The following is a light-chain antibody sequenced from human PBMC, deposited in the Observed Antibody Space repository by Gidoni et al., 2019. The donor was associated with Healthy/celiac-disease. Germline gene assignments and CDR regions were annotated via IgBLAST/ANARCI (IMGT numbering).Light chain of an antibody. J-gene: IGKJ4*01. Sequence: EIVLTQSPGTLSLSPGERATLPCRPSQSVSSSYLAWYQQKPGQAPRLLIYGASSRATGIPDRFSGSGSGTDFTLTISRLEPEDFAVYYCQQYGSSPGTFGGGTKVEIK. CDR1: QSVSSSY. CDR2: GAS. CDR3: QQYGSSPGT. V-gene: IGKV3-20*01.